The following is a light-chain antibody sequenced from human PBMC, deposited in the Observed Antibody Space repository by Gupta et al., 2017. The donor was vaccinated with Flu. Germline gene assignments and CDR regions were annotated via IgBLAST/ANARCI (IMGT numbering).Light chain of an antibody. V-gene: IGKV1-5*03. CDR2: EAS. Sequence: DIQMTQSPYPLSASVGDRVTFTCRASQSIGIWLAWYRQKPGKVPELLIYEASSLNRGVPSRFSGSVSGTEFTLTINSLQPDDFATYYCQQYSSAPYKFGPGTKLEIK. CDR3: QQYSSAPYK. J-gene: IGKJ2*01. CDR1: QSIGIW.